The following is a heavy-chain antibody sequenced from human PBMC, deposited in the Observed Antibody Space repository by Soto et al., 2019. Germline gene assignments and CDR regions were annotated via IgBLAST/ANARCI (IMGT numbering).Heavy chain of an antibody. J-gene: IGHJ4*02. CDR3: ARGLHWNYGYGY. Sequence: PSETLSLTCTVSGGSVVSDDNYWSWIRQPPGRGLEWIAYIYNIRITNYNPSLKSRVTISVDSSKNQFSLKLTSVTAADTAVYYCARGLHWNYGYGYWGQGTLVTVSS. CDR2: IYNIRIT. CDR1: GGSVVSDDNY. V-gene: IGHV4-61*08. D-gene: IGHD1-7*01.